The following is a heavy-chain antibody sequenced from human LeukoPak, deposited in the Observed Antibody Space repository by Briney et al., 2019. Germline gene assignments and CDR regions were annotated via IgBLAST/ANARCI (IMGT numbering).Heavy chain of an antibody. CDR3: ARRNAMDV. Sequence: GGSLRLSCAASGFTFSNYWLTWVRQAPGKGLEWVANINRDGSERYYVDSVKGRFTISRDDAKSSLYLQMNSLRAEDTAVYYCARRNAMDVWGQGTTVIVFS. CDR1: GFTFSNYW. CDR2: INRDGSER. J-gene: IGHJ6*02. V-gene: IGHV3-7*03.